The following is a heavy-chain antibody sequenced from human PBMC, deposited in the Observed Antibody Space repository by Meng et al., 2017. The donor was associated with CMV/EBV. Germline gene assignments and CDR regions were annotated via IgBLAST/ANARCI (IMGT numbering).Heavy chain of an antibody. D-gene: IGHD2-2*02. CDR3: ARFWEDCSSTSCYTDWFDP. Sequence: FTGYYMHWARQAPGQGLEWMGWINPNSGGTNYAQKFQGRVTMTRDTSISTAYMELSRLRSDDTAVYYCARFWEDCSSTSCYTDWFDPWGQGTLVTVSS. V-gene: IGHV1-2*02. CDR1: FTGYY. CDR2: INPNSGGT. J-gene: IGHJ5*02.